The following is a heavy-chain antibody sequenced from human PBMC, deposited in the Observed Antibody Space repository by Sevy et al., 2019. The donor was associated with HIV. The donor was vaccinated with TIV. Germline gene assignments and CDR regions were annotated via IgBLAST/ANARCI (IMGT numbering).Heavy chain of an antibody. Sequence: GGSLRLSCAAAGFTFSSYTMNWVRQAPGKGLEWVASISFSSNYIYYTDSLKGRFTISRDNAKNSLYLQMNSLRAEDTTVYYCAREDSKNWRYFDYWGQGTLVTVSS. CDR1: GFTFSSYT. V-gene: IGHV3-21*01. CDR2: ISFSSNYI. D-gene: IGHD1-1*01. J-gene: IGHJ4*02. CDR3: AREDSKNWRYFDY.